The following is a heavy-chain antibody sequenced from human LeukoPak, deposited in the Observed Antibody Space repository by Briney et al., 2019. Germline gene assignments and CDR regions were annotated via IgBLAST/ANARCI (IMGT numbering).Heavy chain of an antibody. CDR1: GFTFSSYA. CDR2: ISYDGSNK. V-gene: IGHV3-30-3*01. J-gene: IGHJ4*02. CDR3: ARDGDGYPSYYFDY. D-gene: IGHD5-24*01. Sequence: GGSLRLSCAASGFTFSSYAMHWVRQAPGKGLEWAAVISYDGSNKYYADSVKGRFTISRDNSKNTLYLQMNSLRAEDTAVYYCARDGDGYPSYYFDYWGQGTLVTVSS.